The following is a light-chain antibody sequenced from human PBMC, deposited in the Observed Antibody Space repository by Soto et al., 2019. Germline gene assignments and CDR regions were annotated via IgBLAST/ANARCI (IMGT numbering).Light chain of an antibody. CDR1: QSISNW. V-gene: IGKV1-5*01. CDR3: QQYNSYS. CDR2: HAS. J-gene: IGKJ1*01. Sequence: DIQMTQSPSTLPASVGDRVTITCRASQSISNWLAWYSQKPGTAPKVLIYHASNLQSGVPSRFSGSGSGTEFTLTISSLQPDDFSPYYCQQYNSYSFGQGTKVEIK.